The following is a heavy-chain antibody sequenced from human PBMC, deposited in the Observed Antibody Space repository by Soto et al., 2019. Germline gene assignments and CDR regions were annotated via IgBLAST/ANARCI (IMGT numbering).Heavy chain of an antibody. CDR2: IYYSGST. CDR1: GGSISNGGYY. D-gene: IGHD3-9*01. Sequence: PSETLCLTSTVSGGSISNGGYYWSWIRQHPGKGLEWIGYIYYSGSTYYNPSLKSRVTISVDTSKNQFSLKLSSVTAADTAVYYCARGLYDILTGSLYGMDVWGQGTTVTVSS. V-gene: IGHV4-31*03. J-gene: IGHJ6*02. CDR3: ARGLYDILTGSLYGMDV.